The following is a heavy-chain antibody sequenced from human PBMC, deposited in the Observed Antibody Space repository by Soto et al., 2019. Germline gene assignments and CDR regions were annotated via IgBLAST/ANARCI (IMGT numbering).Heavy chain of an antibody. V-gene: IGHV3-13*01. D-gene: IGHD3-16*01. J-gene: IGHJ6*02. CDR2: IGTAGDT. Sequence: GESLKISCAASGFTFSSYDMHWVRQATGKGLEWVSAIGTAGDTYYPGSVKGRFTISRENAKNSLYLQMNSLRAGDTAVYYCARDLMITFGGVTDYYYGMDVWGQGTTVTVSS. CDR3: ARDLMITFGGVTDYYYGMDV. CDR1: GFTFSSYD.